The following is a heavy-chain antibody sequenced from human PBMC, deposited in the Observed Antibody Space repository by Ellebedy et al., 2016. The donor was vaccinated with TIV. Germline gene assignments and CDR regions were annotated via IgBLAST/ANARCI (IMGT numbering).Heavy chain of an antibody. CDR3: ARGFIVASWWFNP. CDR2: INAGNGNT. J-gene: IGHJ5*02. Sequence: ASVKVSXXASGYTFTSYAMHWVRQAPGQRLEWMGWINAGNGNTKYSQKFQGRVTITRDTSASTAYMELSSLRSEDTAVYYCARGFIVASWWFNPWGQGTLVTVSS. CDR1: GYTFTSYA. D-gene: IGHD5-12*01. V-gene: IGHV1-3*01.